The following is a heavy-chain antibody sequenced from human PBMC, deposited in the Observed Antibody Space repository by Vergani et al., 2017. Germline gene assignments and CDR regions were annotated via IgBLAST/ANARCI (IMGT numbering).Heavy chain of an antibody. V-gene: IGHV3-7*03. J-gene: IGHJ3*02. Sequence: EVQLVESGGGLVQPGGSLRLSCAASGFSFSSYWMSWVRQAPGKGLEWVANIKQDGSEKYYVDSVKGRFTISRDNAKNSLYLQRNSLRAEDTAVYYCAGSGADCSSTSCYRRRGAFDIWGQGTMVTVSS. CDR2: IKQDGSEK. D-gene: IGHD2-2*02. CDR1: GFSFSSYW. CDR3: AGSGADCSSTSCYRRRGAFDI.